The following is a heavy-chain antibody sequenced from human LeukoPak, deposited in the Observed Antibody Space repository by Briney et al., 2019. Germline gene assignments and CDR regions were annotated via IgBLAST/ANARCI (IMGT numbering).Heavy chain of an antibody. Sequence: PSETLSLTCTVSGGSMSNFYWSWIRQPPGKGLEWIGYIYYSGNTNYNPSLKSRVTISVDTSKKQFSLNLRSVTAADTAVYYCARTPTYYGSATYLDYWGQGTLVTVSS. CDR1: GGSMSNFY. D-gene: IGHD3-10*01. CDR3: ARTPTYYGSATYLDY. CDR2: IYYSGNT. V-gene: IGHV4-59*01. J-gene: IGHJ4*02.